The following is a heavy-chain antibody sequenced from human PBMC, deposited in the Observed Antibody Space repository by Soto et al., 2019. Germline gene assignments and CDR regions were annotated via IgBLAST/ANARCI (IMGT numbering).Heavy chain of an antibody. CDR1: GGSISSGGYY. CDR2: IYYSGST. D-gene: IGHD3-9*01. Sequence: SETLSLTCTVSGGSISSGGYYWSWIRQHPGKGLEWIGYIYYSGSTYYNPSLKSRVTISVDTSKNQFSLKLSSVTAADTAVYYCARGLVYDILTGYDYYFDYWGQGTLVTVSS. CDR3: ARGLVYDILTGYDYYFDY. J-gene: IGHJ4*02. V-gene: IGHV4-31*03.